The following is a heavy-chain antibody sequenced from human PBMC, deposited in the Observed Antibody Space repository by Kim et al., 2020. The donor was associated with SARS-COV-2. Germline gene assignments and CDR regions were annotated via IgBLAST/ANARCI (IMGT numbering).Heavy chain of an antibody. Sequence: GGSLRLSCAASGFTFSSYGMHWVRQAPGKGLEWVAVIWYDGSNKYYADSVKGRFTISRDNSKNTLYLQMNSLRAEDTAVYYYARAFGLYVIYSGMDVWGQGTTVTVS. J-gene: IGHJ6*02. D-gene: IGHD3-16*01. V-gene: IGHV3-33*01. CDR2: IWYDGSNK. CDR1: GFTFSSYG. CDR3: ARAFGLYVIYSGMDV.